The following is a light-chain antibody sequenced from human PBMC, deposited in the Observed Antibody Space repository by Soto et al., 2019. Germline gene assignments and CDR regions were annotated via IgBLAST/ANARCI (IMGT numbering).Light chain of an antibody. CDR3: QQGASFPRT. Sequence: DIQLTQTPSTLSASVGDEVTITCRASQTISRWLAWYQQKPGRAPKLLSYDAPTLESGVPSRFSGSGSGTDFTLTIRSLKTEDFATYYCQQGASFPRTFGGGTKVDIK. CDR1: QTISRW. J-gene: IGKJ4*01. CDR2: DAP. V-gene: IGKV1-12*01.